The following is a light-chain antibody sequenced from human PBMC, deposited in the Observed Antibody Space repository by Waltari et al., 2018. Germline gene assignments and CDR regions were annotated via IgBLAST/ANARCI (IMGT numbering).Light chain of an antibody. Sequence: DIQMTQSPSSLSTSVGDRVTITCRASQGISNYLAWYQQKPGRVPRLRIYAASTLQSGVPARFSGSGSGADFTLTISSLQPEDVATYYCQKYNSAPYTFGQGTKLEIK. J-gene: IGKJ2*01. CDR1: QGISNY. CDR2: AAS. V-gene: IGKV1-27*01. CDR3: QKYNSAPYT.